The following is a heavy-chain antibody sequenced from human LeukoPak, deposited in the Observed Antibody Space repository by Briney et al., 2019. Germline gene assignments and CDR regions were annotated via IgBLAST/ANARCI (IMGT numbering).Heavy chain of an antibody. Sequence: GGSLRLSCAASGFTFSTYVMNWVRQAPGKGLEWVSAIGGTDGTTFYADSVKGRFAISRDNSKNTLFLDMHTLRAEDTALYYCTKRVDGSGTYYIDYWGQGTLVNVSS. CDR2: IGGTDGTT. CDR1: GFTFSTYV. J-gene: IGHJ4*02. CDR3: TKRVDGSGTYYIDY. V-gene: IGHV3-23*01. D-gene: IGHD3-10*01.